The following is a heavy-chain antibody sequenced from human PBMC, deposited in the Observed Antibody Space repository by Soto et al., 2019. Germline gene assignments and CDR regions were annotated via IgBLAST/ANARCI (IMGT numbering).Heavy chain of an antibody. D-gene: IGHD2-2*01. J-gene: IGHJ4*01. Sequence: ASVKISCKATGYTFTSYGISWVRQAPGQGLEWMGWISAYNGNTNYAQKLQGRVTMTTDTSTSTAYMELRSLRSDDTAVYYCAIPFEYLLPRDYWGHLPLVPVSS. CDR3: AIPFEYLLPRDY. CDR2: ISAYNGNT. CDR1: GYTFTSYG. V-gene: IGHV1-18*04.